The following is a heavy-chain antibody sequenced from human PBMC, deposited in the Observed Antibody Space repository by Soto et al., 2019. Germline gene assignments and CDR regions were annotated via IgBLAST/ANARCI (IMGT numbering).Heavy chain of an antibody. D-gene: IGHD4-17*01. CDR3: AIEIGEYPAFDY. V-gene: IGHV1-69*01. Sequence: QVHLVQSGAEVKMPGSSVRVSCKASGGTFSSYTISWVWQAPGQGLEWMGQIIPVFGTKTYAQKFQGRVTITADESTSTASMEVNSLKSDDTAVYYCAIEIGEYPAFDYWGQGTLVSVS. CDR1: GGTFSSYT. CDR2: IIPVFGTK. J-gene: IGHJ4*02.